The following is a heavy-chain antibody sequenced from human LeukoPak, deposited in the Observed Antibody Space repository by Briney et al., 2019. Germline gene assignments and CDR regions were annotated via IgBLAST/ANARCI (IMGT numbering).Heavy chain of an antibody. Sequence: GGSLRLSCAASGFTFSNCAMSWVRQAPGKGLEWVSAISGSGGSTYYAGSVKGRFTIPRDNSKNTLSLQMNSLRADDTAIYYCAKGTYSSSPRDYWGQGTLVTVSS. V-gene: IGHV3-23*01. CDR2: ISGSGGST. J-gene: IGHJ4*02. CDR1: GFTFSNCA. D-gene: IGHD6-6*01. CDR3: AKGTYSSSPRDY.